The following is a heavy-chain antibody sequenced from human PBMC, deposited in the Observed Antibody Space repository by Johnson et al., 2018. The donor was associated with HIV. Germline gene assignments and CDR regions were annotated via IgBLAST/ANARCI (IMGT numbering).Heavy chain of an antibody. D-gene: IGHD1-26*01. CDR1: GFIVGTKY. Sequence: MQLVESGGGLVQSGGSLRLACVASGFIVGTKYMSWVRQAPGKGLEWVSVIYSGGSTYYADSVKGRFTISRDNSKNTLYRQMNSLRAEDTAVYYYSREGIVGATCPGPTLHYAFAIWGQGTMVTGSS. J-gene: IGHJ3*02. V-gene: IGHV3-66*01. CDR3: SREGIVGATCPGPTLHYAFAI. CDR2: IYSGGST.